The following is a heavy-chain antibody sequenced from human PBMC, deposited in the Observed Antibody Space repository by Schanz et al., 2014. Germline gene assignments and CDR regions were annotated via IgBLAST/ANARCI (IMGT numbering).Heavy chain of an antibody. Sequence: EVQLVQSGGGLVQPGGSLRLSCAASGFTFSTYYMNWVRQAPGKGLEWVSSISSSSSYISYADSVKGRFTISRDNAKNSLFLQMNSLSAEDTAVYYCAKVAPAATYLDSWGLGTLVTVSS. V-gene: IGHV3-21*04. CDR2: ISSSSSYI. CDR1: GFTFSTYY. CDR3: AKVAPAATYLDS. J-gene: IGHJ4*02. D-gene: IGHD2-2*01.